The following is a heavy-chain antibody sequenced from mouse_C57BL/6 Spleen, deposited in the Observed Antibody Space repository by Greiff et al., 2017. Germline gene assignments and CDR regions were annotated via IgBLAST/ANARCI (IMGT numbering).Heavy chain of an antibody. CDR2: IYPGDGDT. CDR3: ARSRETAQAPFAY. D-gene: IGHD3-2*02. CDR1: GYAFSSSW. J-gene: IGHJ3*01. Sequence: VKLMESGPELVKPGASVKISCKASGYAFSSSWMNWVKQRPGKGLEWIGRIYPGDGDTNYNGKFKGKATLTADKSSSTAYMQLSSLTSEDSAVYFCARSRETAQAPFAYWGQGTLVTVSA. V-gene: IGHV1-82*01.